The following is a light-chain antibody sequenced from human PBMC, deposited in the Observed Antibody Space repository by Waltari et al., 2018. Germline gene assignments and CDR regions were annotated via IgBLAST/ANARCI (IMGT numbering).Light chain of an antibody. J-gene: IGKJ3*01. V-gene: IGKV1-9*01. CDR1: QDINNY. CDR2: AAS. Sequence: DIQLTPSPSFLSASVGDRVTITCRASQDINNYLAWYQQKPGIAPNLLIYAASTLQSGVPSRFSGSGSGTEFTLTISSLQPEDFATYYCQQLNNYPRTFGPGTKVDIK. CDR3: QQLNNYPRT.